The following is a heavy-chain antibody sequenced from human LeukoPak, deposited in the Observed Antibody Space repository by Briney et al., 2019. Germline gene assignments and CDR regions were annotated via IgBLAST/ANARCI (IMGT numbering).Heavy chain of an antibody. CDR3: ARMGYYYGSGSNDY. J-gene: IGHJ4*02. CDR2: INPSGGST. D-gene: IGHD3-10*01. CDR1: GYTFTSYY. Sequence: ASVKVSCKASGYTFTSYYMHWVRQAPGQGLEWMGIINPSGGSTSYAQKLQGRVTMTTDTSTSTAYMELRSLRSDDTAVYYCARMGYYYGSGSNDYWGQGTLVTVSS. V-gene: IGHV1-46*01.